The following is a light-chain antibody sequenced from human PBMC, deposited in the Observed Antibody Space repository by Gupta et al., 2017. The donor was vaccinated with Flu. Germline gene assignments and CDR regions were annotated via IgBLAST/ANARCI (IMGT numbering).Light chain of an antibody. CDR3: AAWDDSLRML. J-gene: IGLJ2*01. Sequence: QSVLTQPPSASGTPGQSVTISCSGSSSNIGSNYVYWYQQFPGTAPKLLIYRNDQRPSGVPDRFSGSKSGTSASLAISGLRAEDEADYYCAAWDDSLRMLFGGGTKLTVL. CDR1: SSNIGSNY. V-gene: IGLV1-47*01. CDR2: RND.